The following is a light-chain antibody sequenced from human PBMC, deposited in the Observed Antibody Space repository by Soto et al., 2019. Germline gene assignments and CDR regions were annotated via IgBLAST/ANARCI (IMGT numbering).Light chain of an antibody. Sequence: EIVMTQSPATLPVSPGERATVSCRASQTVNSNLAWYQQKPGQAPRLLIYGASTRATGIPARFSGSGSGTEFTLTISSLQSEDFAIYYCQQYNNWPPLTFGGGTKVEIK. V-gene: IGKV3-15*01. J-gene: IGKJ4*01. CDR1: QTVNSN. CDR3: QQYNNWPPLT. CDR2: GAS.